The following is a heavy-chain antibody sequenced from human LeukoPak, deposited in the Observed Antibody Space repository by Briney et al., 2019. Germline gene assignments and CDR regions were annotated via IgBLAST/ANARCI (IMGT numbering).Heavy chain of an antibody. Sequence: PGGSLRLSCAASGFTFSDYYMSWIRQAPGKGLEWVSYISSSGSTIYYADSVKGRFTISRDNAKNSLYLQMNSLRAEDTAVYYCARDGDSRQYCSSTSCPHYYYYMDVWGKGTTVTVSS. CDR3: ARDGDSRQYCSSTSCPHYYYYMDV. D-gene: IGHD2-2*01. CDR2: ISSSGSTI. V-gene: IGHV3-11*04. J-gene: IGHJ6*03. CDR1: GFTFSDYY.